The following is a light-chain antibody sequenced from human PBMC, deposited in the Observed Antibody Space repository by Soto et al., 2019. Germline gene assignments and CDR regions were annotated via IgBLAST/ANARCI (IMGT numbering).Light chain of an antibody. Sequence: EIQKTQSQSSLAEPVGHRVTNTGRTSQGISNCGAWYRQKLGKVPKLLIYAASTLQSGVPCRLCGSGCGTDFTRTICSQQSEDVVTYYYQKYNGAPKTFGGGTKVDIK. CDR2: AAS. V-gene: IGKV1-27*01. CDR3: QKYNGAPKT. CDR1: QGISNC. J-gene: IGKJ4*01.